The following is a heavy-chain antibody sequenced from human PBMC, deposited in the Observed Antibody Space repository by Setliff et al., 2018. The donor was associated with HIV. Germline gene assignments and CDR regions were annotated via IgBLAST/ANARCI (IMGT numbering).Heavy chain of an antibody. D-gene: IGHD2-21*02. CDR2: THASGTT. CDR1: GGSISGDF. V-gene: IGHV4-4*07. CDR3: ARQTATGTSATFDS. J-gene: IGHJ4*02. Sequence: SETLSLTCTVSGGSISGDFWTWIRQPAGEGLEWIGRTHASGTTQCEPSLKNRCSMSIDTSKNQFSLKLSSVTAADTAVYYCARQTATGTSATFDSWGQGSLVTVPS.